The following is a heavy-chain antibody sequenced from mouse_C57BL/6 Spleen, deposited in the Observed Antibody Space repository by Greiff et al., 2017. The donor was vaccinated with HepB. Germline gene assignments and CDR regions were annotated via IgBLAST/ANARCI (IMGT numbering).Heavy chain of an antibody. CDR3: ARGGGYDQYYFDY. D-gene: IGHD2-2*01. J-gene: IGHJ2*01. Sequence: VQLQQSGPELVKPGASVKISCKASGYSFTGYYMNWVKQSPEKSLEWIGEINPSTGGTTYNQKFKAKATLTVDKSSSTAYMQLKSLTSEDSAVYYCARGGGYDQYYFDYWGQGTTLTVSS. CDR2: INPSTGGT. V-gene: IGHV1-42*01. CDR1: GYSFTGYY.